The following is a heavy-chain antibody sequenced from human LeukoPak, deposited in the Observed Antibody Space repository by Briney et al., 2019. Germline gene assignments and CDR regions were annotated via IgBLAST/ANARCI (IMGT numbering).Heavy chain of an antibody. D-gene: IGHD5-12*01. Sequence: SETLSLTCAVAGGSISSSNWWSWVRQPPGKGLEWIGEIYHSANTHYSPSLKTRITMSVDTSKNQFSLKLNSVTAADTGIYYCARHSRSAYTGYENAFDIWGQATMVTVCS. CDR1: GGSISSSNW. CDR2: IYHSANT. V-gene: IGHV4-4*02. CDR3: ARHSRSAYTGYENAFDI. J-gene: IGHJ3*02.